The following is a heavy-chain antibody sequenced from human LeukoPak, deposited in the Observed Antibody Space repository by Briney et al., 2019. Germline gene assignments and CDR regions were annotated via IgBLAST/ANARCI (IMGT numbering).Heavy chain of an antibody. Sequence: PGGSLRLSCAASGFALSRYWMHWVRQAPGKGLVWVARINSDGSSTRYADSVKGRFTISRDNAKDTLYLQMNSLRAEDTAVYYCARRYNNGYRALGAFDYWGQGTLVTVSS. CDR2: INSDGSST. J-gene: IGHJ4*02. V-gene: IGHV3-74*01. D-gene: IGHD5-18*01. CDR3: ARRYNNGYRALGAFDY. CDR1: GFALSRYW.